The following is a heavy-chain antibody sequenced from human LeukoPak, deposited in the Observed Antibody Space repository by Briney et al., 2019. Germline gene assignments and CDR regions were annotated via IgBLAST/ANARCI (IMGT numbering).Heavy chain of an antibody. CDR1: GFIVSSNY. Sequence: QPGRSLRLSCAASGFIVSSNYMNWVRQAPGKGLEWVSVLYSGGSTYYADSVKGRFTISRDNSKNTLYLQMNSLRAEDTAVYYCARDPRSLLEVTEGGDAFDIWGQGTMVTVSS. CDR3: ARDPRSLLEVTEGGDAFDI. CDR2: LYSGGST. D-gene: IGHD2-21*02. J-gene: IGHJ3*02. V-gene: IGHV3-53*01.